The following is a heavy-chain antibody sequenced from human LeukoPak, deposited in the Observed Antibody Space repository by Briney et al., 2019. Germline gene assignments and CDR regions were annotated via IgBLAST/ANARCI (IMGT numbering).Heavy chain of an antibody. V-gene: IGHV1-2*02. Sequence: ASVKVSCKASGYTFTGHYMNWVRQAPGQGLEWMGWINPNSGGTNYAQKFQGRVTMTRDTSISTAYMELSGLRSDDTAVYYCARVEYHYDSSGYYDYWGQGTLVTVSS. J-gene: IGHJ4*02. D-gene: IGHD3-22*01. CDR1: GYTFTGHY. CDR3: ARVEYHYDSSGYYDY. CDR2: INPNSGGT.